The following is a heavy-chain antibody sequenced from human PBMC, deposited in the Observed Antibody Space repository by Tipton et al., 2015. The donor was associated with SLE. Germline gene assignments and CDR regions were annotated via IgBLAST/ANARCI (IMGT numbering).Heavy chain of an antibody. Sequence: TLSLTCTVSGGSISSGGYYWSWIRQHPGKGLEWIGYIYYSGSTYYNPSLKSRVTISVDTSKNQFSLKLSSVTAADTAVYYCARTVGDYGYLDLWGRGTLVTVSS. J-gene: IGHJ2*01. CDR1: GGSISSGGYY. CDR3: ARTVGDYGYLDL. D-gene: IGHD4-17*01. CDR2: IYYSGST. V-gene: IGHV4-31*03.